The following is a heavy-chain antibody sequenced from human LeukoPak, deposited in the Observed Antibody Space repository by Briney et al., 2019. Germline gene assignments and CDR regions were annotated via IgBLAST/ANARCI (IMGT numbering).Heavy chain of an antibody. J-gene: IGHJ4*02. D-gene: IGHD5-18*01. CDR3: ARDHGPSGGYSHFDY. Sequence: GGSLRLSCAASGFTFSSYSMNWVRQAPGKGLEWVSSISSSSSYIYYADSVKGRFTISRDNAKNSLYLQMNSLRAEDTAVYYCARDHGPSGGYSHFDYWGQGTLVTVSS. V-gene: IGHV3-21*01. CDR2: ISSSSSYI. CDR1: GFTFSSYS.